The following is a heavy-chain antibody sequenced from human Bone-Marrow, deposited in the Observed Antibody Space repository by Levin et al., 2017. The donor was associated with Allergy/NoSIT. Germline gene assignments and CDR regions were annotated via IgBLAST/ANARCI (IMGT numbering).Heavy chain of an antibody. Sequence: GGSLRLSCAASGFTFSSYAMSWVRQAPGKGLEWVSAISGSGGSTYYADSVKGRFTISRDNSKNTLYLQMNSLRAEDTAVYYCAKLGGDYVWGRTSNPLNWFDPWGQGTLVTVSS. V-gene: IGHV3-23*01. CDR2: ISGSGGST. CDR3: AKLGGDYVWGRTSNPLNWFDP. D-gene: IGHD3-16*01. J-gene: IGHJ5*02. CDR1: GFTFSSYA.